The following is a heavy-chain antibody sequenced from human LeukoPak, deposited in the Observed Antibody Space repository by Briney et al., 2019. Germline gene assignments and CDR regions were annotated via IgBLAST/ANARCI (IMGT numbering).Heavy chain of an antibody. CDR3: AKWGDFDILTGYYVSDF. V-gene: IGHV3-23*01. CDR1: GFTFSNYA. Sequence: GGSLRLFCVASGFTFSNYAMRRGRQAPGKRLEWVSAVTGRGGSTYYADSVKGRFTISRDNSRNTLFLQMNSLRAEDTAIYYCAKWGDFDILTGYYVSDFWGQGTLVTVSS. D-gene: IGHD3-9*01. J-gene: IGHJ4*02. CDR2: VTGRGGST.